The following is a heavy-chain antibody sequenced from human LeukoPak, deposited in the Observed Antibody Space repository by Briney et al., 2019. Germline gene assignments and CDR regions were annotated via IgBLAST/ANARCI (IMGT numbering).Heavy chain of an antibody. J-gene: IGHJ4*02. V-gene: IGHV3-7*05. Sequence: GGSLRLSCAASGFTFSSYWMIWVRQAPGKGLEWVANIKQDGSEKYHVDSVKGRFTISRDNAKNSLYLQMNRLRVEDTAVYYCARAVDDYVWGSYRPPGHWGQGTLVTVSS. CDR3: ARAVDDYVWGSYRPPGH. D-gene: IGHD3-16*02. CDR2: IKQDGSEK. CDR1: GFTFSSYW.